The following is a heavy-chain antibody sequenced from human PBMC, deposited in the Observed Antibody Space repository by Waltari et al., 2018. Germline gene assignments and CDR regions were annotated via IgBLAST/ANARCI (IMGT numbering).Heavy chain of an antibody. CDR2: IYPGDSDT. CDR3: ARRGGWEYCSSTSCHYYFDY. V-gene: IGHV5-51*01. D-gene: IGHD2-2*01. CDR1: GYSFTSYW. Sequence: EVQLVQSGAEVKKPGESLKISCKGSGYSFTSYWIGWVRQMPGKGLEWMGIIYPGDSDTRYSPSFQGQVTISADKSISTAYLQWSSLKALDTAMYYCARRGGWEYCSSTSCHYYFDYWGQGTLVTVSS. J-gene: IGHJ4*02.